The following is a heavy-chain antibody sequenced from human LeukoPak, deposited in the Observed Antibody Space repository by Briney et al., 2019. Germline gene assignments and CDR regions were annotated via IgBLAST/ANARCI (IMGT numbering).Heavy chain of an antibody. CDR2: ISYDGSNK. Sequence: GRSLRLSCAASGFTFSSYAMHWVRQAPGKGLEWVAVISYDGSNKYYADSVKGRFTISRDNSKNTLYLQMNSLRAEDTAVYYCASSWDYYYYYYMDVWGKGTTVTVSS. V-gene: IGHV3-30-3*01. CDR1: GFTFSSYA. J-gene: IGHJ6*03. CDR3: ASSWDYYYYYYMDV.